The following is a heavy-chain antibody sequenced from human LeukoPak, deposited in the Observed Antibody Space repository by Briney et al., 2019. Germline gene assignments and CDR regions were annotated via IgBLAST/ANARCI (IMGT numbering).Heavy chain of an antibody. CDR3: ARVIVYYYGMDV. D-gene: IGHD2-15*01. CDR2: IIPIFGTA. Sequence: ASVKVSCKASGGTFSSYAISWVRQAPGQGLEWMGGIIPIFGTANYAQKSHGRVTITADESTSTAYMELSSLRSEDTAVYYCARVIVYYYGMDVWGQGTTVTVSS. V-gene: IGHV1-69*13. CDR1: GGTFSSYA. J-gene: IGHJ6*02.